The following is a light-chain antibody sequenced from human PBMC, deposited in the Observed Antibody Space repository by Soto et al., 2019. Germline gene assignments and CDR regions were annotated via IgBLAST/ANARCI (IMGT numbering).Light chain of an antibody. J-gene: IGKJ1*01. CDR1: RNGFFSPTRKNF. CDR3: QQYYLTQT. CDR2: WAS. V-gene: IGKV4-1*01. Sequence: DIVLTQSPNSLAVSLGERATINCKSSRNGFFSPTRKNFLGWYQKKPGQPPKLLMYWASARASGVPERFVGGGAATDFTLTSTNLQAEDVAVYYCQQYYLTQTFGQGTRLEIK.